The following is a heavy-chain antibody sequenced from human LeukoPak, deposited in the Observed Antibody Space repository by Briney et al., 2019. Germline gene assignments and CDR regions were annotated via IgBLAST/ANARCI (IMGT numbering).Heavy chain of an antibody. V-gene: IGHV3-43*02. Sequence: AGGSLRLSCAASGFTFDDYGMSWVRQAPGKGLEWVSGINWNGGSTYYADSVKGRFTISRDNSKNSLYLQMNSLRTEDTALYYCAKDISDSSGYYYVSPGGANYWGQGTLVTVSS. CDR3: AKDISDSSGYYYVSPGGANY. J-gene: IGHJ4*02. CDR1: GFTFDDYG. D-gene: IGHD3-22*01. CDR2: INWNGGST.